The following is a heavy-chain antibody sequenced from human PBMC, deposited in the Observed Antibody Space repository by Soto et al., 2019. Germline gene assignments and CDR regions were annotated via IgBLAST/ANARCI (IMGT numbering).Heavy chain of an antibody. CDR3: AHIPNYYQYDWFDP. V-gene: IGHV2-5*02. CDR2: IYWDDDK. CDR1: GFSLTTRVVG. D-gene: IGHD3-16*01. Sequence: QITLKESGPTLVKPTQTLTLTCTFSGFSLTTRVVGVGWIRQPPGKPLECLALIYWDDDKRYSPSLQGRRSITKDTSKHQVVLTMTNVDPVDTATYYCAHIPNYYQYDWFDPWGQGTLVSVSS. J-gene: IGHJ5*02.